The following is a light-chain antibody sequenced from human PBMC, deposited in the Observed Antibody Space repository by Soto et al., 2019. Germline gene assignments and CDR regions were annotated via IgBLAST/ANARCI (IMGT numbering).Light chain of an antibody. V-gene: IGLV2-8*01. Sequence: QSALTQPPSASGSPGQSVTISCTGTSSDVGYYNYVSWYQQHPGKAPKLMIYEVSKRPSGVPDRFSGSKSGNTASLTVSGLQAEDDADYYCSSYGGINNPDVFGTGTKLTVL. CDR2: EVS. J-gene: IGLJ1*01. CDR3: SSYGGINNPDV. CDR1: SSDVGYYNY.